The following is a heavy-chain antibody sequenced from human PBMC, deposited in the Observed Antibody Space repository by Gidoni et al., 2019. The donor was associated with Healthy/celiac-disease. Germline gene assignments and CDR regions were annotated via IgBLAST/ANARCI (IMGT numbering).Heavy chain of an antibody. J-gene: IGHJ4*02. V-gene: IGHV4-34*01. CDR2: INHSGST. D-gene: IGHD3-10*01. CDR1: GGSFSGYY. CDR3: ARGIGITMVRGERFDY. Sequence: QVQLQQWGAGLLKPSETLSLTCAVYGGSFSGYYWSWIRQPPGKGLEWIGEINHSGSTNYNPSLKIRVTISVDTSKNQFSLKLSSVTAADTAVYYCARGIGITMVRGERFDYWGQGTLVTVSS.